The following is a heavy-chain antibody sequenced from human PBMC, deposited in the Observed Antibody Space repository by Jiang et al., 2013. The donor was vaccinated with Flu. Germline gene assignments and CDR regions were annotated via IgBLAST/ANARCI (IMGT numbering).Heavy chain of an antibody. V-gene: IGHV4-61*02. CDR1: GGSISSGSYY. Sequence: PGLVKPSQTLSLTCTVSGGSISSGSYYWSWIRQPAGKGLEWIGRIYTSGSTNYNPSLKSRVTISVDTSKNQFSLKLSSVTAADTAVYYCARALRITMVRGVIEYFDYWGQGTLVTVSS. J-gene: IGHJ4*02. D-gene: IGHD3-10*01. CDR3: ARALRITMVRGVIEYFDY. CDR2: IYTSGST.